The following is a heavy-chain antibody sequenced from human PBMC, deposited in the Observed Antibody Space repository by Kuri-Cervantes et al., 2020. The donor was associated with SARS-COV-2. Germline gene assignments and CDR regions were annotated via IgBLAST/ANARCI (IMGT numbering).Heavy chain of an antibody. J-gene: IGHJ3*02. CDR3: ARDEGPYYDILTGYYWEVSSYDI. Sequence: GESLKISCAASGFTFSSYGMHWVRQAPGKGLEWVAFIRYDGSNKYYADSVKGRFTISRDNSKNTLYLQMNSLRAEDTAVYYCARDEGPYYDILTGYYWEVSSYDIWGQGTMVTVSS. CDR1: GFTFSSYG. V-gene: IGHV3-30*02. CDR2: IRYDGSNK. D-gene: IGHD3-9*01.